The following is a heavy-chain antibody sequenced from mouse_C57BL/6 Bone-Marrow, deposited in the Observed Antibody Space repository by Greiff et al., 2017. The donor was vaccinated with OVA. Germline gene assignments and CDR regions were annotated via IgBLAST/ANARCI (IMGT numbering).Heavy chain of an antibody. CDR2: ISYDGSN. J-gene: IGHJ2*01. CDR3: ASPLYDYDEGYYFDY. CDR1: GYSITSGYY. Sequence: EVKLEESGPGLVKPSQSLSLTCSVTGYSITSGYYWNWIRQFPGNKLEWMGYISYDGSNNYNPSLKNRISITRDTSKNQFFLKLNSVTTEDTATYYCASPLYDYDEGYYFDYWGQGTTLTVSS. V-gene: IGHV3-6*01. D-gene: IGHD2-4*01.